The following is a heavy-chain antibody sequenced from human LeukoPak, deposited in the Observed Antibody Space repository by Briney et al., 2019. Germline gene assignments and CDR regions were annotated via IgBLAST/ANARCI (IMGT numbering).Heavy chain of an antibody. V-gene: IGHV5-51*01. CDR2: IYPGDSDT. CDR1: GYSFTSYW. J-gene: IGHJ3*02. Sequence: GESLEISCKGSGYSFTSYWIGWVRQMPGNGLEWMGIIYPGDSDTRYSPSFQRQVTISADKSISTAYLQRSSLNASDTAMYYCARRAGSYYRGAFDIWGQGTMVTVSS. D-gene: IGHD1-26*01. CDR3: ARRAGSYYRGAFDI.